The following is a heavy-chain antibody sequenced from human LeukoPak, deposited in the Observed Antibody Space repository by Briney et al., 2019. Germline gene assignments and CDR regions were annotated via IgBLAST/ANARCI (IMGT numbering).Heavy chain of an antibody. CDR3: ARDYGSGSFFDY. V-gene: IGHV4-39*07. D-gene: IGHD3-10*01. CDR2: IYYSGST. CDR1: GGSISSSSYY. J-gene: IGHJ4*02. Sequence: SETLSLTCTVSGGSISSSSYYWGWIRQPPGKGLEWIGSIYYSGSTYYNPSLKSRVTISVDTSKNQFSLKLSSVTAADTAVYYCARDYGSGSFFDYWGQGTLVTVSS.